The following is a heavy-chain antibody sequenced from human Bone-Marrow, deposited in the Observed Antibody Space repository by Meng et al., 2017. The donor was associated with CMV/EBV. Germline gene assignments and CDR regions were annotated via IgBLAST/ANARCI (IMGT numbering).Heavy chain of an antibody. J-gene: IGHJ4*02. CDR1: GYTLTESS. V-gene: IGHV1-24*01. CDR3: AFINYGY. D-gene: IGHD5-18*01. Sequence: QVQLVQSGAEVKQTXXSVKVSCNVSGYTLTESSMHWVRQAPGKGLEWMGGFDPEYEKAMYAQKFQGRVTMTEDTSTDTAYMELSSLRSDDTAVYYCAFINYGYWGQGTLVTVSS. CDR2: FDPEYEKA.